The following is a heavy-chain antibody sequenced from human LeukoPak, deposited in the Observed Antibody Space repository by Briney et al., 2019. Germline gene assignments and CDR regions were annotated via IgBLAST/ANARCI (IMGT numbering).Heavy chain of an antibody. CDR2: INPDSGGT. Sequence: ASVKVSCKASGYTFTGYYMHWVRQAPGQGLEWMGWINPDSGGTNYAQKFQGWVTMTRDTSISTASMELSRLRSDDTAVYYCARSRDTTMVHFDYWGQGALVTVSS. CDR1: GYTFTGYY. CDR3: ARSRDTTMVHFDY. D-gene: IGHD5-18*01. V-gene: IGHV1-2*04. J-gene: IGHJ4*02.